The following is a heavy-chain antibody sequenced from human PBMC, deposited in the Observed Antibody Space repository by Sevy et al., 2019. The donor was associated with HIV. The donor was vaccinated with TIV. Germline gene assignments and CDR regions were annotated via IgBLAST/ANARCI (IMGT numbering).Heavy chain of an antibody. J-gene: IGHJ4*02. CDR3: TLCKGAQSVFDY. D-gene: IGHD1-26*01. Sequence: SLRLSCTASGFTFTDYAMNWVRQSPGKVLEWVAFFKRKADVGTLDHAESVKGRFTISRDDSKNIAYLQMNDLKTEDTGVYYCTLCKGAQSVFDYWGQGALVTVSS. V-gene: IGHV3-49*04. CDR1: GFTFTDYA. CDR2: FKRKADVGTL.